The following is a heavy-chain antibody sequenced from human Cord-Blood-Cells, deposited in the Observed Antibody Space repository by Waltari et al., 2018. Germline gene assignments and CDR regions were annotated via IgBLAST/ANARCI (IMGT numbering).Heavy chain of an antibody. CDR1: GFTFSSYG. CDR2: IWYDGSNK. CDR3: ARDYYGSGSYLYYYYYGMDV. V-gene: IGHV3-33*01. D-gene: IGHD3-10*01. Sequence: QVQLVESGGGVVQPGRSLRLSCAASGFTFSSYGMHWVRQAPDKGLEWVAVIWYDGSNKYYADSVKGRFTISRDNSKNTLYLQMNSLRAEDTAVYYCARDYYGSGSYLYYYYYGMDVWGQGTTVTVSS. J-gene: IGHJ6*02.